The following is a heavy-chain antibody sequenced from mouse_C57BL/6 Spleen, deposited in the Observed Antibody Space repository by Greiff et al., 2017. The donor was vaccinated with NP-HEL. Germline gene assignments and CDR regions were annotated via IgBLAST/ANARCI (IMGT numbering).Heavy chain of an antibody. D-gene: IGHD2-1*01. CDR3: VKAPVYYGNYGYFDY. V-gene: IGHV7-4*01. CDR1: GFTFTDYY. CDR2: IRNKANGDTT. J-gene: IGHJ2*01. Sequence: EVQGVESGGGLVQPGASLRLSCAASGFTFTDYYMSWVRQPPGKAPEWLALIRNKANGDTTEYTASVKGRFTITRDNTQNILYLQMNTLRAEDSATYSCVKAPVYYGNYGYFDYWGQGTTLTVSS.